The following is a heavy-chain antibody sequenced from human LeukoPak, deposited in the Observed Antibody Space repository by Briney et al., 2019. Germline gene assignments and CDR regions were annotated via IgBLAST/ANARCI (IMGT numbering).Heavy chain of an antibody. J-gene: IGHJ5*02. D-gene: IGHD3-16*01. CDR1: ECTFTDCY. V-gene: IGHV1-2*02. Sequence: ASVRVSCKASECTFTDCYMHWLRQAPGQGLEWMGWINPNSGGTNYAQKFQGRVTMTRDTSISTAYMELSRLRSDDTALYYCATPGNLGKTWFAPWGQGTLVTVSS. CDR2: INPNSGGT. CDR3: ATPGNLGKTWFAP.